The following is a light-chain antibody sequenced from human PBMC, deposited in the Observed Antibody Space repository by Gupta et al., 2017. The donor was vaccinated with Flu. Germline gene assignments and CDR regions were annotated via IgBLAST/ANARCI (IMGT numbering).Light chain of an antibody. CDR2: DVT. CDR3: SAYTRSSTVV. Sequence: SALPQPASVSGSPGQSITISCTGTSSDVGANNYVCWHQQYPGKAPKLMIYDVTNRPSGVSNRFSGSKSGNTASRTISGLQAEDEADYYCSAYTRSSTVVFGGGTKLTVL. J-gene: IGLJ3*02. V-gene: IGLV2-14*01. CDR1: SSDVGANNY.